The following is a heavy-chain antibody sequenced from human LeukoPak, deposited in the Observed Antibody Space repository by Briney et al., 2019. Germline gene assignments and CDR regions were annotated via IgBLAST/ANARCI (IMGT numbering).Heavy chain of an antibody. CDR1: GGSISSRSHY. J-gene: IGHJ6*02. Sequence: SETLSLTCTVSGGSISSRSHYWGWIRQPPGKGLEWIGSIYYTGATDYNPSHKSRLTMSVDTSKSQLSLDLTSVTAADTAVYYCARRGTYISPYYGLDVWGQGTTVTVSS. CDR3: ARRGTYISPYYGLDV. V-gene: IGHV4-39*01. D-gene: IGHD2-2*02. CDR2: IYYTGAT.